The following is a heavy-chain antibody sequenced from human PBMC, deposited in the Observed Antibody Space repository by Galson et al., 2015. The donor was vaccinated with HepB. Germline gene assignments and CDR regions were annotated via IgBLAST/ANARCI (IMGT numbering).Heavy chain of an antibody. CDR2: ISYDGSNR. CDR3: ARAAGQITVLTYWYFDL. Sequence: SLRLSCAVSGFTFSSYPIHWVRQAPGKGLEWVAVISYDGSNRYSADSVKGRLTISRDNSKNTLYLQMNSLRPEDTAVYYCARAAGQITVLTYWYFDLWGRGTLVTVSS. D-gene: IGHD3-16*01. CDR1: GFTFSSYP. J-gene: IGHJ2*01. V-gene: IGHV3-30-3*02.